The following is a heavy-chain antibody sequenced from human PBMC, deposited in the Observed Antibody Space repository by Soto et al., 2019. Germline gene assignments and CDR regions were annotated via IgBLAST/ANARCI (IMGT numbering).Heavy chain of an antibody. V-gene: IGHV3-7*01. D-gene: IGHD3-3*01. Sequence: ESGGGLVQPGGSLRLSCAASGFTFTNYWMSWVRQAPGKGLEWVANIKQDGSEKYYADSAKGRFIISRDNAKTSLYLQMNSLRAEDTAVYSCARDMGVFWSGYPEGGFDYWGQGTPVTVSS. CDR1: GFTFTNYW. CDR2: IKQDGSEK. CDR3: ARDMGVFWSGYPEGGFDY. J-gene: IGHJ4*02.